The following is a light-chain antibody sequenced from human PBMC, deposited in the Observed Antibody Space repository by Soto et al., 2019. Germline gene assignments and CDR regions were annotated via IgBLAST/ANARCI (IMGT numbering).Light chain of an antibody. J-gene: IGLJ1*01. CDR3: TSYAGGNPHHV. CDR2: EVS. V-gene: IGLV2-8*01. CDR1: SSDVGRYNY. Sequence: QSALTQPPSASGSPGQSVTISCTGTSSDVGRYNYVSWYQQHPGKAPKLIIYEVSKRPSGVPDRFSGSKSGNTASLAVAGLLAEDEADSYGTSYAGGNPHHVFGPVTKVTVL.